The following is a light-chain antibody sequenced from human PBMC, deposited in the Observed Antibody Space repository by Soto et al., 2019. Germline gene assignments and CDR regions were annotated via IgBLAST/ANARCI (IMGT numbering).Light chain of an antibody. CDR1: QNIDNN. J-gene: IGKJ3*01. Sequence: EIVMTQSPATLSVSPGERATLSCRASQNIDNNLAWYQQKLGQTPRLLIYGASTRATGAPARFSGSGSGTDFTLTISSLQSEDFAVYFCQQYSTYPFTFGPGTKVDVK. CDR2: GAS. V-gene: IGKV3-15*01. CDR3: QQYSTYPFT.